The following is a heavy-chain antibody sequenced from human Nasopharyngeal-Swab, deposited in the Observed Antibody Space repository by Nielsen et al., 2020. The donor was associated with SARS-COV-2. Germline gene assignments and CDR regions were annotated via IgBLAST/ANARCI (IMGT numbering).Heavy chain of an antibody. Sequence: SVKVSCKASGGTFSSYAISRVRQAPGQGLEWMGGIIPIFGTANYAQNFQGRVTITANESTSTAYLELSSRRSEDTAVYYCARDAASSREGYFGYWGQGTLVTVSS. J-gene: IGHJ4*02. V-gene: IGHV1-69*13. D-gene: IGHD6-13*01. CDR2: IIPIFGTA. CDR1: GGTFSSYA. CDR3: ARDAASSREGYFGY.